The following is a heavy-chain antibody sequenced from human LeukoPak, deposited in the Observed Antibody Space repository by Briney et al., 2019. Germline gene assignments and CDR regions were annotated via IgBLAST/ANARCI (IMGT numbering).Heavy chain of an antibody. CDR1: GFSFTNYW. Sequence: GESLKISCKGVGFSFTNYWIGWVRQMPGKGLEWMGLIYAGDSETRYNPSFQGQVIISADKSNNIAYLEWNSLKASDTAMYYCARRGNNCSGKNCYFGGFDPWGQGTLVIVSS. J-gene: IGHJ5*02. CDR2: IYAGDSET. V-gene: IGHV5-51*01. D-gene: IGHD2-15*01. CDR3: ARRGNNCSGKNCYFGGFDP.